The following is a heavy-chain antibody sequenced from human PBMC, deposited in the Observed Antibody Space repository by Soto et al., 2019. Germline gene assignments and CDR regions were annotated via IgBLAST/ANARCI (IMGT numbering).Heavy chain of an antibody. CDR1: GFTFTSYS. J-gene: IGHJ4*02. V-gene: IGHV3-48*04. CDR3: ARDVDWAFDY. CDR2: IKTQSSAT. Sequence: GGSLRLSCAASGFTFTSYSMVWVRQAPGKGLEWLSHIKTQSSATDYADSVKGRFTISRDDAKNSLYLQMSSLRGEDTAVYYCARDVDWAFDYWGQGTLVTVSS. D-gene: IGHD3-9*01.